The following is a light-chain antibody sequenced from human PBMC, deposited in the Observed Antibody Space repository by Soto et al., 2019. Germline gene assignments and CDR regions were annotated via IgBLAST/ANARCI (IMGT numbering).Light chain of an antibody. CDR3: QQRSKWTPT. J-gene: IGKJ5*01. CDR2: DAS. V-gene: IGKV3-11*01. CDR1: QSVSSN. Sequence: EIVMTQSPSTRSVSPGERATLSCRASQSVSSNLSWYQQKPGQAPRLLIYDASNRATGVPARFSGSGSGTEFTLTISSREPEDFAVYYCQQRSKWTPTFGQGTGVEI.